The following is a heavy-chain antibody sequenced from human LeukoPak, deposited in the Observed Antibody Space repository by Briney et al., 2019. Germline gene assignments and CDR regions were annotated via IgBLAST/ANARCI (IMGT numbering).Heavy chain of an antibody. CDR3: ARETSGNYYGSFDI. J-gene: IGHJ3*02. V-gene: IGHV3-7*03. Sequence: GGSLRLSCAASGFTFSSYWMSWVRQAPGKGLEWVANIKQDGSEKYYVDSVKGRFTISRDNAKNSLYLQMNSLRAEDTAVYYCARETSGNYYGSFDIWGQGTMVTVSS. CDR1: GFTFSSYW. CDR2: IKQDGSEK. D-gene: IGHD1-26*01.